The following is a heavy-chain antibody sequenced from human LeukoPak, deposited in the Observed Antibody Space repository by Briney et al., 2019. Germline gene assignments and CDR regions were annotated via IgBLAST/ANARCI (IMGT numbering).Heavy chain of an antibody. Sequence: PSETLSLTCTVSAGSINTNTYYWGWVRQPPGKGLEWVGSIYFSGSTYYNPSLKSRVTISVDTSKSQSSLKLSSVTAADTAVYYCASPSTWELSDLDHWGQGILVTVSS. CDR3: ASPSTWELSDLDH. D-gene: IGHD1-26*01. CDR1: AGSINTNTYY. V-gene: IGHV4-39*01. J-gene: IGHJ4*02. CDR2: IYFSGST.